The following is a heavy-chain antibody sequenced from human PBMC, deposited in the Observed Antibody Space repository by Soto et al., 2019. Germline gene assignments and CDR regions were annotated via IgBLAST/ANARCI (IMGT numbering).Heavy chain of an antibody. CDR1: GGTFSSYT. Sequence: SVKVSCKASGGTFSSYTISWVRQAPGQGLEWMGRIIPILGIANYAQKFQGRVTITADKSTSTAYMELSSLRSEDTAVYYCAREGYCSSTSCYETSQVDYWGQGTLVTVSS. J-gene: IGHJ4*02. CDR2: IIPILGIA. D-gene: IGHD2-2*01. V-gene: IGHV1-69*04. CDR3: AREGYCSSTSCYETSQVDY.